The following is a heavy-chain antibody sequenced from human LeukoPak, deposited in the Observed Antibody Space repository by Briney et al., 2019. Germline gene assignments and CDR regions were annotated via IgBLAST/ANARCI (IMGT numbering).Heavy chain of an antibody. D-gene: IGHD3-10*01. CDR1: GGSISSGSYY. CDR2: IYTSGST. CDR3: ARGGYYGSGSTFDP. V-gene: IGHV4-61*02. Sequence: TLSLTCTVSGGSISSGSYYWSWIRQPAGKGLEWIGRIYTSGSTNYNPSLKSRVTISVDTSKNQFSLKLSSVTAADTAVYYCARGGYYGSGSTFDPWGQGTLVTVSS. J-gene: IGHJ5*02.